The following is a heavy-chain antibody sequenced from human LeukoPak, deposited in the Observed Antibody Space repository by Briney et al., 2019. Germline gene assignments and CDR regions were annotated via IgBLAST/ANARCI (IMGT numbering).Heavy chain of an antibody. CDR3: ARVNSYGYYYYGMDV. J-gene: IGHJ6*02. CDR1: GYTFTSYY. Sequence: ASVKVSCKASGYTFTSYYIHWVRPAPGQGLEWMGVINPSGGRTTYAQKFQGRVTMTRGTSTSTVYMELSSLRSDDTAVYYCARVNSYGYYYYGMDVWGQGTTVTVSS. CDR2: INPSGGRT. V-gene: IGHV1-46*01. D-gene: IGHD5-18*01.